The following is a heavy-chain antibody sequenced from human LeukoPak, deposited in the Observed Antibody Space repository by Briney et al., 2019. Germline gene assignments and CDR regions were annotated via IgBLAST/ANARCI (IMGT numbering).Heavy chain of an antibody. CDR2: ISCSGCST. V-gene: IGHV3-23*01. CDR1: GFAFSRYA. CDR3: ATGRLVRLQSAGADD. D-gene: IGHD5-24*01. Sequence: GGSLRLSCAASGFAFSRYAMSWVRQAPGKGLEWVSAISCSGCSTYYADSVKRRFTISRDNSKNTLYLQMNSLRAEDTAVYYCATGRLVRLQSAGADDWGQGTLVTVSS. J-gene: IGHJ4*02.